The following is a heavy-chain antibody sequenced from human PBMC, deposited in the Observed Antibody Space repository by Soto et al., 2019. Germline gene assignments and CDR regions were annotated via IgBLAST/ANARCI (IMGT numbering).Heavy chain of an antibody. D-gene: IGHD3-3*01. CDR2: IIPIFGTA. CDR3: ARDLTYIRFLSWFDP. CDR1: GGTFSSYA. V-gene: IGHV1-69*06. Sequence: SVKVSCKASGGTFSSYAISWVRQAPGQGLEWMGGIIPIFGTANYAQKFQGRVTITADKSTSTAYMELSSLRSEDTAVYYCARDLTYIRFLSWFDPWGQGTLVTVSS. J-gene: IGHJ5*02.